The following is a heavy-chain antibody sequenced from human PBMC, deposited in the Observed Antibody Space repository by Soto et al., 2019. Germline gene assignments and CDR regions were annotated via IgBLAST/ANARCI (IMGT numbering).Heavy chain of an antibody. CDR2: IYYSGST. Sequence: SETLSLTCTVSGGSISSSSYYWGWIRQPPGKGLEWIGSIYYSGSTYYNPSLKSRVTISVDTSKNQFSLKLSSVTAADTAVYYCATRGYYDINPYYYGMDVWGQGTTVTVSS. D-gene: IGHD3-9*01. CDR3: ATRGYYDINPYYYGMDV. V-gene: IGHV4-39*01. J-gene: IGHJ6*02. CDR1: GGSISSSSYY.